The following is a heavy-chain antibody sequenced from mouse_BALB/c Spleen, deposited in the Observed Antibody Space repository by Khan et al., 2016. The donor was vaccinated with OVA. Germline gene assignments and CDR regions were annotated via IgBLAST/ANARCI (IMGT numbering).Heavy chain of an antibody. V-gene: IGHV1S136*01. CDR3: ATQGSTYTWFAY. Sequence: VQLKQSGPELLKPGASVKMSCKASGYTFTSYVMHWVKQRPGQGLEGIGYIYPFNVDSKYSEKFKVKAQLTSNQSSNKAYMELSSLTSEDSAVYYCATQGSTYTWFAYWGQGTLVTVSA. CDR2: IYPFNVDS. D-gene: IGHD1-1*01. CDR1: GYTFTSYV. J-gene: IGHJ3*01.